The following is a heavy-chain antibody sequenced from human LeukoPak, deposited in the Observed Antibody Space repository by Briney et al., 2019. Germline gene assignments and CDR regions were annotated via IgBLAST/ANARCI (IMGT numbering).Heavy chain of an antibody. J-gene: IGHJ6*02. CDR3: ARDHCSGGSCYSWSFYYYYGMDV. CDR2: IKQDGSEK. Sequence: GGSLRLSCAASGFTFSSYWMSWVRQAPGEGLEWVANIKQDGSEKYYVDSVKGRFTISRDNAKNSLYLQMNSLRAEDTAVYYCARDHCSGGSCYSWSFYYYYGMDVWGQGTTVTVSS. D-gene: IGHD2-15*01. V-gene: IGHV3-7*05. CDR1: GFTFSSYW.